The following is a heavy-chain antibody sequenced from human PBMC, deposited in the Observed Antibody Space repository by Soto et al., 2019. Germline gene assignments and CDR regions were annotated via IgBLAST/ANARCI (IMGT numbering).Heavy chain of an antibody. Sequence: QVQLVQSGAEVKKPGSTVKVSCKASGGTFSSYAISWVRQAPGQGLEWMGGIIPIFGTANYAQKFQGRVTITADESTSTAYMELSSLRSEDTAVYYCAGGGVRFGDDVWRMDVWGQGTTVTVAS. CDR1: GGTFSSYA. V-gene: IGHV1-69*12. CDR3: AGGGVRFGDDVWRMDV. D-gene: IGHD3-10*01. J-gene: IGHJ6*02. CDR2: IIPIFGTA.